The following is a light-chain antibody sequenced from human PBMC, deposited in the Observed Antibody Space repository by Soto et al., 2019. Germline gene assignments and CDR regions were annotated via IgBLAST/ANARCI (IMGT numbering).Light chain of an antibody. CDR1: SSDVANYNY. J-gene: IGLJ2*01. Sequence: QSVLTQPRSVSGSPGQSVTISCTRTSSDVANYNYVSWYQQHPGKAPKLMIYEVTNRPSGVSNRFSGSKSGNTASLTISGLQAEDEGDYYCSSYTSSSRLAVFGGGTKVTVL. CDR3: SSYTSSSRLAV. CDR2: EVT. V-gene: IGLV2-14*01.